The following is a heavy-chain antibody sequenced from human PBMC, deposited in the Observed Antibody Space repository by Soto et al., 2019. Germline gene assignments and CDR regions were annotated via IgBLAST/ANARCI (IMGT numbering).Heavy chain of an antibody. CDR3: ATSMYNWKDVPLGY. CDR2: INHSGST. Sequence: PSETLSLTCAVYGGSFSGYYWSWIRQPPGKGLEWIGEINHSGSTNYNPSLKSRVTISVDTSKNQFSLKLSSVTAADTAVYYCATSMYNWKDVPLGYWGQGTLVTVSS. D-gene: IGHD1-20*01. V-gene: IGHV4-34*01. J-gene: IGHJ4*02. CDR1: GGSFSGYY.